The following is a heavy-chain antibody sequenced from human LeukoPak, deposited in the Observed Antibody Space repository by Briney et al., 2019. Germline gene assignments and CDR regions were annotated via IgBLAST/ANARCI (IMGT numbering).Heavy chain of an antibody. CDR2: VLPIFGIT. V-gene: IGHV1-69*01. D-gene: IGHD3-3*01. CDR1: GGSFSSYG. CDR3: ARDLLPMTKAGVVND. Sequence: VASVKVSCKASGGSFSSYGISWVRQAPGQGLEWMGGVLPIFGITNYAQRFQGRVTITADESRSTAYMELSSLTSDGTAVYYCARDLLPMTKAGVVNDWGQGSLVIVSA. J-gene: IGHJ4*02.